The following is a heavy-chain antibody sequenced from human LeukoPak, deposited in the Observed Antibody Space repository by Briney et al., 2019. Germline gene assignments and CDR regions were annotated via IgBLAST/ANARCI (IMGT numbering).Heavy chain of an antibody. J-gene: IGHJ4*02. CDR1: GYTFTSYG. Sequence: ASVKVSCKASGYTFTSYGISWVRQAPGQGLEWMGWISGYNGNTNYAQKLQGSVTMTTDTSTSTAYMELKSLRSDDTAAYYCARADIRAIASSGWYGFDYRGQGTLVTVSS. CDR3: ARADIRAIASSGWYGFDY. CDR2: ISGYNGNT. D-gene: IGHD6-19*01. V-gene: IGHV1-18*01.